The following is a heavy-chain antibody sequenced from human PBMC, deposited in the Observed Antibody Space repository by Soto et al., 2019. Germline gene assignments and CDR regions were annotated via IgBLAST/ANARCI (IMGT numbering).Heavy chain of an antibody. CDR2: NYHSGTT. CDR1: GVTISTYY. J-gene: IGHJ4*02. D-gene: IGHD4-17*01. CDR3: VPEAPIAYGHALDN. Sequence: SETLSLTCAVSGVTISTYYWSWIRQPPGKGLEWIGYNYHSGTTNYNPSLKSRVTISVDTSKNQFSLRLTSVTAADTAIYYCVPEAPIAYGHALDNWGQGTLVTVSS. V-gene: IGHV4-59*01.